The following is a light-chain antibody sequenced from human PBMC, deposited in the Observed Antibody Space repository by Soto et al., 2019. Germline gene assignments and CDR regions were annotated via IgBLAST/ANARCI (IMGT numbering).Light chain of an antibody. CDR3: SSYAGSNRV. CDR1: SSDVGGYNY. V-gene: IGLV2-8*01. J-gene: IGLJ1*01. CDR2: EVS. Sequence: QSALTQPPSASGSPGQSVTISCTGTSSDVGGYNYVSWYQQHPGKAPKLMIYEVSKRPSGVPGRFSGWKSGSTASLTVSGLHADDEADYYCSSYAGSNRVFGTGSKVTVL.